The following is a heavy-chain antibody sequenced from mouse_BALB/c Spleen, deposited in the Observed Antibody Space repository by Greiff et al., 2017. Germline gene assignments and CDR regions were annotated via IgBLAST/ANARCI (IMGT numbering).Heavy chain of an antibody. V-gene: IGHV1-77*01. CDR2: IYPGSGNT. CDR3: ARSLYYGSSYLDY. D-gene: IGHD1-1*01. J-gene: IGHJ2*01. CDR1: GYTFTDYY. Sequence: QVQLQQSGAELARPGASVKLSCKASGYTFTDYYINWVKQRTGQGLEWIGEIYPGSGNTYYNEKFKGKATLTADKSSSTAYMQLSSLTSENSAVYFCARSLYYGSSYLDYWGQGTTLTVSS.